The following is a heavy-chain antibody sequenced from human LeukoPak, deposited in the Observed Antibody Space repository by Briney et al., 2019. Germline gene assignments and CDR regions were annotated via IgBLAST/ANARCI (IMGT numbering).Heavy chain of an antibody. J-gene: IGHJ5*02. V-gene: IGHV4-61*02. Sequence: SQTLSLTCTVSGGSISSGSYYWSWIRQPAGKGLEWIGRIYTSGSTNYNPSLKSRVTISVDTSKNQFSLKLSSVTAADTAVYYCARDYTYNWFDPWGQGTLVTVSS. CDR1: GGSISSGSYY. CDR3: ARDYTYNWFDP. D-gene: IGHD3-16*01. CDR2: IYTSGST.